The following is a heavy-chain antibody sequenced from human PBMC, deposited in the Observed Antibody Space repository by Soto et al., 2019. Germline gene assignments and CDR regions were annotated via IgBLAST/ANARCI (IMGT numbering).Heavy chain of an antibody. CDR3: AQMGSYYDSSGYYFDY. CDR2: IYYSGST. CDR1: GGSISSGGYS. D-gene: IGHD3-22*01. Sequence: SETLSLTCAVSGGSISSGGYSWSWIRQPPGKGLEWIGYIYYSGSTYYNPSLKSRVTISVDTSKNQFSLKLSSVTAADTAVYYCAQMGSYYDSSGYYFDYWGQGTLVTVPQ. J-gene: IGHJ4*02. V-gene: IGHV4-30-2*05.